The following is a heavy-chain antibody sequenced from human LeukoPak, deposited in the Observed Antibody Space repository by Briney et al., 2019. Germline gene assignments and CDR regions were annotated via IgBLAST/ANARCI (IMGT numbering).Heavy chain of an antibody. Sequence: SVKVSFKPSVGTFITFAINWVRQAPGQGLEWIGRIVPILASVNYTQHLQGRVRITSDRSTGTAYMELRSLRSDDTAVYYCARDPSTLGYCSGGNCYRYNWFDPWGQGTLVTVSS. V-gene: IGHV1-69*06. CDR1: VGTFITFA. CDR3: ARDPSTLGYCSGGNCYRYNWFDP. D-gene: IGHD2-15*01. J-gene: IGHJ5*02. CDR2: IVPILASV.